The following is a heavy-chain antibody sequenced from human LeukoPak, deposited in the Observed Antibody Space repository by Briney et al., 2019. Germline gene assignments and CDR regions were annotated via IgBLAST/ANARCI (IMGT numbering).Heavy chain of an antibody. J-gene: IGHJ2*01. CDR3: ARRPTTVTRENWYFDL. CDR1: GGSISSGSYY. V-gene: IGHV4-61*01. Sequence: SQTLSLTCTVSGGSISSGSYYWSWIRQPPGKGLEWIGYIYYSGSTNYNPSLKSRVTISVDTSKNQFSLKLSSVTAADTAVYYCARRPTTVTRENWYFDLWGRGTLVTVSS. D-gene: IGHD4-17*01. CDR2: IYYSGST.